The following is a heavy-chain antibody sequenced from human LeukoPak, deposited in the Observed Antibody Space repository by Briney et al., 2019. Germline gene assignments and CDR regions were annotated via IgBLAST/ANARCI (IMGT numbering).Heavy chain of an antibody. V-gene: IGHV3-23*01. CDR2: IGSDGGGI. Sequence: GGSLRLSCAVSGFTFRSHAVSWVRQAPGKGLEWVSIIGSDGGGIQYADSVRGRFTISRDNSKNSVYLQVNSLRAEDTAIYYCAKGCLVAPPGTRYFDYWGQGALVTVSS. CDR3: AKGCLVAPPGTRYFDY. D-gene: IGHD1-1*01. J-gene: IGHJ4*02. CDR1: GFTFRSHA.